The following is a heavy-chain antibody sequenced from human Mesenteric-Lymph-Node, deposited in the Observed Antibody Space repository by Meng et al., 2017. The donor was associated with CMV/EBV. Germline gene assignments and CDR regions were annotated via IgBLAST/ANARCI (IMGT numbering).Heavy chain of an antibody. D-gene: IGHD6-13*01. J-gene: IGHJ4*02. V-gene: IGHV3-7*01. CDR2: IKQDGSEK. CDR3: ARDPYSFSSSRPYFDY. Sequence: GESPKTSCAASGFTFSGYWMSWVRQAPGKGLEWVANIKQDGSEKYYVDSVKGRFTISRDNAKNSLFLQMNSLRAEDTAVYYCARDPYSFSSSRPYFDYWGQGALVTVSS. CDR1: GFTFSGYW.